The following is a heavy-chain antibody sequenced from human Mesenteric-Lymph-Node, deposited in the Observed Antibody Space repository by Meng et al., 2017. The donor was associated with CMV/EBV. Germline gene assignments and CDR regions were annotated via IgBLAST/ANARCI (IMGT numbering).Heavy chain of an antibody. J-gene: IGHJ4*02. Sequence: SETLSLTCTVSGGSISSYYWSWIRQPPGKGLEWIGYIYYSGSTNYNPSLKSRVTISVDTSKNQFSLKLNSVTAADTAVYYCARELYRYYFDLWGQGTLVTVSS. D-gene: IGHD3-16*02. CDR2: IYYSGST. CDR3: ARELYRYYFDL. V-gene: IGHV4-59*12. CDR1: GGSISSYY.